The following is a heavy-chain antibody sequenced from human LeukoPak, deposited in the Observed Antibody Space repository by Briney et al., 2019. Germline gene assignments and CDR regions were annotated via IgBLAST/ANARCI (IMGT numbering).Heavy chain of an antibody. CDR1: RYTFTSYD. Sequence: ASVRVSCKPSRYTFTSYDLNWVRQAPGQGVEWMGWMNPNSGNTGYAQKFQGRVTMTRNTSISTAYMELSSLGSEDTAVYYCARVYGAGSYKNNWFDPWGQGTLVTVSS. V-gene: IGHV1-8*01. J-gene: IGHJ5*02. D-gene: IGHD3-10*01. CDR2: MNPNSGNT. CDR3: ARVYGAGSYKNNWFDP.